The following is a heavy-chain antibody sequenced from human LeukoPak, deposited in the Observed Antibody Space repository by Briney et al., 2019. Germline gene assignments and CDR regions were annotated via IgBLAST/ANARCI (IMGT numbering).Heavy chain of an antibody. J-gene: IGHJ5*02. CDR2: MNPNSGNT. CDR3: ARAPRITMVRGVIYWFDP. Sequence: GASVKVSCKASGYTFTSYDINWVRQATGQGREWMGWMNPNSGNTGYAQKFQGRVSITRNTSISTAYMGRSSLRSEDTAVYYCARAPRITMVRGVIYWFDPWGQGTLVTVSS. V-gene: IGHV1-8*03. D-gene: IGHD3-10*01. CDR1: GYTFTSYD.